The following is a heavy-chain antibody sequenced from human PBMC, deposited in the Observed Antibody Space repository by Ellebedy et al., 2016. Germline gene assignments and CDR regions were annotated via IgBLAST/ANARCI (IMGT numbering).Heavy chain of an antibody. CDR3: ARVRGGGMDV. V-gene: IGHV3-48*04. CDR2: ISTSISTI. Sequence: GESLKISCAASGFTFSTYSMTWVRQAPGKGLEWVSYISTSISTIYYADSVKGRFTISRDNAKNALFLQMNSLRAEDTALYYCARVRGGGMDVWGLGTTVTVSS. J-gene: IGHJ6*02. CDR1: GFTFSTYS. D-gene: IGHD3-10*01.